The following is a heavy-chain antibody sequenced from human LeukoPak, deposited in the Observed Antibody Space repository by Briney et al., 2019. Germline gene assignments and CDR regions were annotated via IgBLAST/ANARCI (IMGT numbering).Heavy chain of an antibody. D-gene: IGHD3-22*01. V-gene: IGHV3-7*03. J-gene: IGHJ4*02. Sequence: GGSLRLSCAASGFTFSSYWMTWVRQAPGKGLEWVANIKQDGSKKNYVDSVKGRFTISRDNAKNSLYLQMNSLRAEDTAVYYCATPLDYYDTSGYHQGGDWGQGTLVTVSS. CDR3: ATPLDYYDTSGYHQGGD. CDR1: GFTFSSYW. CDR2: IKQDGSKK.